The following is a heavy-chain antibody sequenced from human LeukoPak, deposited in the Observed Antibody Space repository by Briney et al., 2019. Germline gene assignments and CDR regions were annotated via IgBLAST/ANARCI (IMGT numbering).Heavy chain of an antibody. CDR1: GFTFSSYG. Sequence: GGSLRLSCAASGFTFSSYGMHWVRQAPGKGLEWVAVIWYDGSNKYYADSVKGRFTISRDNSKNTLYLQMNSLRAEDTAVYYCAKQLRGYSYGLDHWGQGTLVTVSS. CDR2: IWYDGSNK. D-gene: IGHD5-18*01. J-gene: IGHJ4*02. V-gene: IGHV3-33*06. CDR3: AKQLRGYSYGLDH.